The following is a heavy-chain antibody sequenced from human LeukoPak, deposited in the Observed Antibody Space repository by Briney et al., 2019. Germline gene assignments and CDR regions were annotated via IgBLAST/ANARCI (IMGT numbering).Heavy chain of an antibody. CDR2: ISGGGGST. J-gene: IGHJ5*02. CDR3: AKGSGINHYHWIDP. Sequence: GGSLRLSCAASEFTFSNYAMNWVRQAPGKGLEWVSGISGGGGSTYYADSVKGRFTISRDNSKNTLYLQMDSLGAEDTALYYCAKGSGINHYHWIDPWGQGTLVTVSS. V-gene: IGHV3-23*01. D-gene: IGHD1-14*01. CDR1: EFTFSNYA.